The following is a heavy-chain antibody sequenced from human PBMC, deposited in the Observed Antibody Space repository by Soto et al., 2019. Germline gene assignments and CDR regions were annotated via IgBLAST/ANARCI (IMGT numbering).Heavy chain of an antibody. V-gene: IGHV4-31*03. J-gene: IGHJ4*02. Sequence: QVQLQESGPGLVKPSQTLSLTCTVSGGSISSGGYYWSWIRQHPGKGLEWIGYIYYSGSTYYNPSLKRRVTISVNTSKNQFSLKLSSVTAADTAVYYCAREALGDSFDYWGQGTLVTVSS. D-gene: IGHD2-21*01. CDR1: GGSISSGGYY. CDR2: IYYSGST. CDR3: AREALGDSFDY.